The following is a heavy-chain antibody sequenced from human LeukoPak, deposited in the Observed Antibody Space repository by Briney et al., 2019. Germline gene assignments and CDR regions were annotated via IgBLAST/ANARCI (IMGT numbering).Heavy chain of an antibody. CDR1: GGSFSGHY. CDR3: ARGQYYDVLTGNYKNWFDP. CDR2: INYSGST. J-gene: IGHJ5*02. D-gene: IGHD3-9*01. Sequence: SETLSLTCVVYGGSFSGHYWSWIRQPPGMGLEWIGEINYSGSTIYNPSLKSRVTISGDTSKNQFSLKLSSVTAADTAVYYCARGQYYDVLTGNYKNWFDPWGQGTLVTVSS. V-gene: IGHV4-34*01.